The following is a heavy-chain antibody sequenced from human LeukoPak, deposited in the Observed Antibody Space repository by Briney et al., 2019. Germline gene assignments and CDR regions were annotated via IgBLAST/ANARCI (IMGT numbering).Heavy chain of an antibody. CDR1: GFTFSSYS. D-gene: IGHD3-22*01. CDR2: ISSSSSYI. J-gene: IGHJ6*03. CDR3: ARYYDSSGYYNYYYYYMDV. Sequence: GGSLRHSCAASGFTFSSYSMKWVRQAPGKGLEWVSSISSSSSYIYYADSVKGRFTISRDNAKNSLYLQMNSLRAEDTAVYYCARYYDSSGYYNYYYYYMDVWGKGTTVTVSS. V-gene: IGHV3-21*03.